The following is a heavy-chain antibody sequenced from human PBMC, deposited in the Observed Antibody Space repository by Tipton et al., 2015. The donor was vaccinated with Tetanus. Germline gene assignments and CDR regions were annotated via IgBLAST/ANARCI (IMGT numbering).Heavy chain of an antibody. CDR3: ARGIWTGSYTHFDY. CDR2: ITESDSTI. J-gene: IGHJ4*02. D-gene: IGHD3/OR15-3a*01. Sequence: SLRLSCEASGFIFSDYYMSWIRQAPGKGLEWISYITESDSTIYYADSVKGRFTISRDNAKSSVYLQMNYLSAQGTAVYYCARGIWTGSYTHFDYWGQGTLVTVSS. CDR1: GFIFSDYY. V-gene: IGHV3-11*01.